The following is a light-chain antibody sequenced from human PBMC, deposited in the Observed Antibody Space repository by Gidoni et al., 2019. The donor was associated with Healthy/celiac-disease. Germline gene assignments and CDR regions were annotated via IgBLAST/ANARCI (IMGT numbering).Light chain of an antibody. CDR3: QQRSNWPPWT. J-gene: IGKJ1*01. CDR1: QSVRSY. CDR2: DAS. V-gene: IGKV3-11*01. Sequence: IVLTQSPATLSLSPGERATLSCRASQSVRSYLAWYQQKPGQAPRLLIYDASNRATGIPPRLSGSGSATDVSLTTISLEPEDFAVDYCQQRSNWPPWTFXQXTKVEIK.